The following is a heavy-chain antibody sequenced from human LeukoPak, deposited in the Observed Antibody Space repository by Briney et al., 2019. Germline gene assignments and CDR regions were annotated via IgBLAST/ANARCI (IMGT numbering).Heavy chain of an antibody. CDR3: ARDIDYTNSAGYYSTFYFDH. D-gene: IGHD3-22*01. CDR2: IKQDGSEK. V-gene: IGHV3-7*01. Sequence: PGGSLRLSCAASGFTFSSYWMSWVRQAPGKGLEWVANIKQDGSEKYYVDSVKGRFTISRDNAKNSLYLQMSSLRVEDTAVYYCARDIDYTNSAGYYSTFYFDHWGQGTLVTVSS. J-gene: IGHJ4*02. CDR1: GFTFSSYW.